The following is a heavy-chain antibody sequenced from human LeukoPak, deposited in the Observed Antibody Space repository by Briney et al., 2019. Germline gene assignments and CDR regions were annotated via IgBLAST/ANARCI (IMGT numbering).Heavy chain of an antibody. J-gene: IGHJ5*02. Sequence: SETLSLTCTVSGGSINGHYWTWIRLSPGKGLEWIGYISDSGSTNYNPSLKSRVIMSLEASKTEFSLRLNSVTAADTAVYYCARVFRGAVTSNWFDPWGRGTLVTVSS. CDR2: ISDSGST. CDR1: GGSINGHY. CDR3: ARVFRGAVTSNWFDP. V-gene: IGHV4-59*11. D-gene: IGHD4-17*01.